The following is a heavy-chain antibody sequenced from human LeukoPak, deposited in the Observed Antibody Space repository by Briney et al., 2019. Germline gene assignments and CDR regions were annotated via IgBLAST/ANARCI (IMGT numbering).Heavy chain of an antibody. CDR3: AREGPGGIAAEYYYYYYGMDV. D-gene: IGHD6-13*01. CDR1: GGSFSGYY. J-gene: IGHJ6*02. Sequence: SETLSLTCAVYGGSFSGYYWSWIRQPPGKGLEWIGEINHSGSTNYNPSLKSRVTISVDTSKNQFSLKLSSVTAADTAVYYCAREGPGGIAAEYYYYYYGMDVWGQGTTVTVSS. V-gene: IGHV4-34*01. CDR2: INHSGST.